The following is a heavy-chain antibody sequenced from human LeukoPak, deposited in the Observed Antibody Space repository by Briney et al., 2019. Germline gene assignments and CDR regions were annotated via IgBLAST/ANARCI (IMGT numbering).Heavy chain of an antibody. D-gene: IGHD6-19*01. Sequence: GGSLRLSCAASGFTFDDYAMHWVRQAPGKGLEWVSGISWNSGSIGYADSVKGRFTISRDNAKNSLYLQMNSLRAEDTALYYCAKDSSIAVAGVVSWGQGTLVTVSS. J-gene: IGHJ5*02. CDR2: ISWNSGSI. CDR3: AKDSSIAVAGVVS. CDR1: GFTFDDYA. V-gene: IGHV3-9*01.